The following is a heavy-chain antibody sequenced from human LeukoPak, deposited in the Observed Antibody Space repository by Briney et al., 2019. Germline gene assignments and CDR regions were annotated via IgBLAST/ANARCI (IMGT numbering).Heavy chain of an antibody. CDR1: GSTFSNYM. D-gene: IGHD1-20*01. CDR3: LRDLNWSLDQ. V-gene: IGHV3-74*01. J-gene: IGHJ4*02. CDR2: IKSDGITI. Sequence: GGSLRLSCAASGSTFSNYMMHWVRQAPGKGLVWVSRIKSDGITITYADSVKGRFTISRDNAKNTLYLQMNSLRAEDTAVYYCLRDLNWSLDQWGQGTLVTVSS.